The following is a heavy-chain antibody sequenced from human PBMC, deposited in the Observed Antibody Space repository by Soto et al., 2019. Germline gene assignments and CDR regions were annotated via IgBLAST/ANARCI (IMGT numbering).Heavy chain of an antibody. CDR1: GFIFTDYG. CDR2: IAAYNGNT. J-gene: IGHJ3*02. V-gene: IGHV1-18*03. D-gene: IGHD3-3*01. Sequence: QVQLLQSGAEVKKPGASVRVSCKASGFIFTDYGISWVRQAPGQGLEWMGWIAAYNGNTDYAQRLQDRVTMTTDTSTGTAYMELRSLTSADMAVYYCPRDPNWTAPRQYTFDIWGQGTMVTVSS. CDR3: PRDPNWTAPRQYTFDI.